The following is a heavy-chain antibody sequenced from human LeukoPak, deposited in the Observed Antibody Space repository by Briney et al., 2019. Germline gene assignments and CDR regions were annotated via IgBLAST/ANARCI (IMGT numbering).Heavy chain of an antibody. Sequence: PSETLSLTCTVSGGSISSGGYYWSWIRQHPGKGLEWIGYIYYSGSTYYNPSLKSRVTISVDKSKNQFSLKLSSVTAADTAVYYCARLYVDTAMVTEVPLEYYFDYWGQGTLVIVSS. CDR3: ARLYVDTAMVTEVPLEYYFDY. D-gene: IGHD5-18*01. CDR1: GGSISSGGYY. V-gene: IGHV4-31*03. J-gene: IGHJ4*02. CDR2: IYYSGST.